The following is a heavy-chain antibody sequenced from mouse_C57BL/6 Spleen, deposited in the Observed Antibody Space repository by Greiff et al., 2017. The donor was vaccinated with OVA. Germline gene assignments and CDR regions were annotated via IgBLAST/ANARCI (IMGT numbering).Heavy chain of an antibody. J-gene: IGHJ4*01. CDR2: IYPGDGDT. CDR3: ARDYDYDAMDY. CDR1: GYAFSSSW. D-gene: IGHD1-1*02. V-gene: IGHV1-82*01. Sequence: VKLQESGPELVKPGASVKISCKASGYAFSSSWMNWVKQRPGKGLEWIGRIYPGDGDTNYNGKFKGKATLTADKSSSTAYMQLSSLTSEDSAVYFCARDYDYDAMDYWGQGTSVTVSS.